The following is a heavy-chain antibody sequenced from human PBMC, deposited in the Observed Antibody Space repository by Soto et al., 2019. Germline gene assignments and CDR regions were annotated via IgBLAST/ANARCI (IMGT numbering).Heavy chain of an antibody. V-gene: IGHV1-18*01. CDR1: GYTFTRYG. J-gene: IGHJ6*02. CDR3: ARQGSWPYYYYGLDV. D-gene: IGHD1-26*01. Sequence: ASVKVSCKASGYTFTRYGISWVRQAPGQGLEWMGWISGYNGDTNYAQKFQGRVSMTIDTSTTTAYMELRSLTSDDTAVYYCARQGSWPYYYYGLDVWG. CDR2: ISGYNGDT.